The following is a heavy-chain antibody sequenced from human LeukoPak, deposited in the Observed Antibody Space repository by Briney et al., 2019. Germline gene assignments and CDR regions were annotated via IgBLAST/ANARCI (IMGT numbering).Heavy chain of an antibody. Sequence: GRSLRLSCAASGFTFSRYGMHWVRQAPGKGLEWVAIIWYDGSNQYYADSVKGRFTISKDNSKNTLYLQMNSLRVEDTAIYYCARDKGASGWYGDYWGQGTLVTVSS. J-gene: IGHJ4*02. CDR3: ARDKGASGWYGDY. D-gene: IGHD6-19*01. CDR2: IWYDGSNQ. CDR1: GFTFSRYG. V-gene: IGHV3-33*01.